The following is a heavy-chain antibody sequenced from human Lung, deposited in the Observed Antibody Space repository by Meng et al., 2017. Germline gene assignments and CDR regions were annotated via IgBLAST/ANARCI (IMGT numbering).Heavy chain of an antibody. J-gene: IGHJ4*02. V-gene: IGHV1-18*01. CDR1: DYTFTGYG. CDR3: ARGTPGRSYCDY. Sequence: HVQLLQSVAEVKQPGASSKVSYKSSDYTFTGYGVCWVRQAPGQGLEWMALLGAHPGDTSFAPKFLGRVTVTADTATATAYMELRSLRSDDTAVYYCARGTPGRSYCDYWGLGTLVTVSS. CDR2: LGAHPGDT. D-gene: IGHD3-10*01.